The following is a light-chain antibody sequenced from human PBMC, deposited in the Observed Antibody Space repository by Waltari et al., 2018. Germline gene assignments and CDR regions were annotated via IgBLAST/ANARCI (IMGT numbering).Light chain of an antibody. CDR2: DAS. CDR3: QQRKIWPPVT. Sequence: EVVLTQSPATLSLSPGERATLSCRASQNVDKYIVWYQQKPGQAPRLLIYDASNRATGIPARFSGSGSGTDFTLTISSLEPEDFAVYFCQQRKIWPPVTFGQGTRLEIK. CDR1: QNVDKY. J-gene: IGKJ5*01. V-gene: IGKV3-11*01.